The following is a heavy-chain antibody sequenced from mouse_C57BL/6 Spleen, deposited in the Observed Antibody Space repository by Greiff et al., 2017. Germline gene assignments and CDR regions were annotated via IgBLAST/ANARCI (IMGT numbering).Heavy chain of an antibody. CDR1: GYTFTSYW. D-gene: IGHD4-1*01. CDR2: IDPSDSYT. J-gene: IGHJ2*01. CDR3: ARRGKLGPLDY. V-gene: IGHV1-59*01. Sequence: QVQLKQPGAELVRPGTSVKLSCKASGYTFTSYWMHWVKQRPGQGLEWIGVIDPSDSYTNYNQKFKGKAKLTVDTSSSTAYMQLSSLTSEDSAVYYCARRGKLGPLDYWGQGTTLTVSS.